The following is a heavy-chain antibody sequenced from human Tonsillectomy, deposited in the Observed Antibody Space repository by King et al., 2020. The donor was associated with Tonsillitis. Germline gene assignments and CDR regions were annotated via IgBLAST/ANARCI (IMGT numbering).Heavy chain of an antibody. D-gene: IGHD6-13*01. Sequence: VQLVESGGGLVQPGGSLRLSCAASGFTFSSYAMSWVRQAPGKGLEWVSAIIGSGGSTYYADSVKGRFTITRDNYKNTLYRQMNSLRAEDTAVYYCATVARTYHSSSGLDYWGQGTLVSVSS. CDR1: GFTFSSYA. CDR2: IIGSGGST. V-gene: IGHV3-23*04. CDR3: ATVARTYHSSSGLDY. J-gene: IGHJ4*02.